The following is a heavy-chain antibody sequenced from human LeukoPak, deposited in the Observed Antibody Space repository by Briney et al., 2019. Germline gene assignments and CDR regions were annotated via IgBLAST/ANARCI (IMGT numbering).Heavy chain of an antibody. CDR1: GFTFSNYA. CDR2: ITSTGGTT. Sequence: GGSLRLSCAASGFTFSNYAMSWVRQAPGKGLDWVSGITSTGGTTYYADSVQGRFTISRDNSRNTLYLQMNSLRAEDTAVYYCAKDGRNSPLMWGQGTVVSVSS. J-gene: IGHJ3*02. CDR3: AKDGRNSPLM. D-gene: IGHD2/OR15-2a*01. V-gene: IGHV3-23*01.